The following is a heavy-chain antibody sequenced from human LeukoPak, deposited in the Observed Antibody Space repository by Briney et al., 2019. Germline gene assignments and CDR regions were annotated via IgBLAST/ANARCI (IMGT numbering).Heavy chain of an antibody. Sequence: SETLSLTCTVSGGSISSYYWSWIRQPPGKGLEWIGYIYTSGSTNYNPSLKSRVTISVDTSKNQFSLKLSSVTAADTAVYYCAHYGDHRSFDYWGQGTLVTVSS. CDR1: GGSISSYY. V-gene: IGHV4-4*09. D-gene: IGHD4-17*01. CDR3: AHYGDHRSFDY. J-gene: IGHJ4*02. CDR2: IYTSGST.